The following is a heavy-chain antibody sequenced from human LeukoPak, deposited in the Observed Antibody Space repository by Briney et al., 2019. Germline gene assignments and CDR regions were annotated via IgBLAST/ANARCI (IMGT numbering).Heavy chain of an antibody. J-gene: IGHJ4*02. CDR2: IIPIFNTA. CDR1: GGTFSGYA. D-gene: IGHD4-17*01. V-gene: IGHV1-69*05. Sequence: ASVKVSCKASGGTFSGYAISWVRQAPGQGLEWMGGIIPIFNTANYAQKFQGRVTIGTDGSTNTAYMELSSLRSEDTAVYYCADDYGDIDYWGQGTLVTVSS. CDR3: ADDYGDIDY.